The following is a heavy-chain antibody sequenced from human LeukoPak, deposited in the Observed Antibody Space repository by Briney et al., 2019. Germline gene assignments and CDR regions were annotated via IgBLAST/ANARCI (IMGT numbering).Heavy chain of an antibody. CDR3: ARGYSSSLASSEPEYFQH. J-gene: IGHJ1*01. CDR1: GGSISSSSYY. Sequence: SETLSLTCTVSGGSISSSSYYWGWIRQPPGKGLEWIGSIYYSGSTYYNPSLKSRVTISVDTSKNQFSLKLSSVTAADTAVYYCARGYSSSLASSEPEYFQHWGQGTLVTVSS. D-gene: IGHD6-13*01. V-gene: IGHV4-39*01. CDR2: IYYSGST.